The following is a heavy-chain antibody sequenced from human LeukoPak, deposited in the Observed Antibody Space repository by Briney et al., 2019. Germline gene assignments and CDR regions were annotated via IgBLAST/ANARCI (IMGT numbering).Heavy chain of an antibody. D-gene: IGHD2-21*01. CDR3: AKILGSGVWYGFDI. CDR1: GGSIGGYY. J-gene: IGHJ3*02. CDR2: IYTTGRT. Sequence: PSETLSLTCTVSGGSIGGYYWRWIRQSPGKGLEWIGYIYTTGRTNYNPSLKSRVTISVDTSKNQFSLKLNSVTAADTAVYYCAKILGSGVWYGFDIWGQGTMVTVSS. V-gene: IGHV4-4*09.